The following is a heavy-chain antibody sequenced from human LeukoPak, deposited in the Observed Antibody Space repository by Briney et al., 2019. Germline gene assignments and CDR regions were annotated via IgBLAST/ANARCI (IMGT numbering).Heavy chain of an antibody. CDR2: ISYSGKSI. D-gene: IGHD4-17*01. CDR3: ARDNNANGDLEYLDY. Sequence: GGSLRLSCVASGFIFSNYEMTWVRQAPGKGLEWISFISYSGKSIYYADSVKGRFTISRDNAKNSLYLQMNSLRAEDTAIYYCARDNNANGDLEYLDYWGQGTLVTVSS. J-gene: IGHJ4*02. V-gene: IGHV3-48*03. CDR1: GFIFSNYE.